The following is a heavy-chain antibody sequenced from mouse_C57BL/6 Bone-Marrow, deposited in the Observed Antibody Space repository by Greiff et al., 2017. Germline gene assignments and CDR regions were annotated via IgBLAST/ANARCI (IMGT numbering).Heavy chain of an antibody. CDR1: GFNIKDYY. CDR2: IDPEDGET. CDR3: SRGVVAPYYYAMDY. J-gene: IGHJ4*01. Sequence: VQLQQSGAELVKPGASVKLSCTASGFNIKDYYMHWVKQRTEQGLEWIGRIDPEDGETKYAPKFQGKATITADTSDNTDYLKLSSLTSEDTAVYYCSRGVVAPYYYAMDYWGQGTSVTVSS. D-gene: IGHD1-1*01. V-gene: IGHV14-2*01.